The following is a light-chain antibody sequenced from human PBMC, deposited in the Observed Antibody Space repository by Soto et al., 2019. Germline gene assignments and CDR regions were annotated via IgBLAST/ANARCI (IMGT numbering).Light chain of an antibody. CDR2: DAS. J-gene: IGKJ1*01. CDR3: QQYNSYPWT. Sequence: DIPLTQSPSTLSVSVGERVTIXCRASQSSRSWLAWYQQKPGNAPKLLIYDASDLQSGVPSRFSGSGSGTEFTLTISSLQPDDFATYYCQQYNSYPWTFGQGTKVDIK. V-gene: IGKV1-5*01. CDR1: QSSRSW.